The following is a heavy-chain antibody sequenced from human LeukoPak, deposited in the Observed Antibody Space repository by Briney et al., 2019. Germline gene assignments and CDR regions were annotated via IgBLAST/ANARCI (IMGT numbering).Heavy chain of an antibody. CDR3: ARDILTDDAFDI. V-gene: IGHV1-2*02. CDR1: GYTFTGYF. D-gene: IGHD7-27*01. J-gene: IGHJ3*02. CDR2: INPNGGGT. Sequence: ASVKVSCKASGYTFTGYFMHWVRQAPGQGLEWMGWINPNGGGTNYAQKFQGRVTMTRDTSISTAYMELSRPTSDDTAVYYCARDILTDDAFDIWGQGTMVTVSS.